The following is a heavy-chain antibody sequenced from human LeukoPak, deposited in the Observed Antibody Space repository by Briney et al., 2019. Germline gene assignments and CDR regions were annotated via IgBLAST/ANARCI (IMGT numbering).Heavy chain of an antibody. D-gene: IGHD3-3*01. CDR3: ARGGTPPYDFWSGYLNWFDP. CDR1: GGSISSGGYS. V-gene: IGHV4-30-4*07. J-gene: IGHJ5*02. Sequence: PSETLSLTCAVSGGSISSGGYSWSWIRQPRGKGLEWIGYIYYSGSTYYNPSLKSRVTISVDTSKNQFSLKLSSVTAADTAVYYCARGGTPPYDFWSGYLNWFDPWGQGTLVTVSS. CDR2: IYYSGST.